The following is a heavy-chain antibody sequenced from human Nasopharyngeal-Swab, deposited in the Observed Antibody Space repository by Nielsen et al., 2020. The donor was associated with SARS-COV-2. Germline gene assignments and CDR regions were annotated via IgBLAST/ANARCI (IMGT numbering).Heavy chain of an antibody. V-gene: IGHV2-5*02. CDR2: IYWDDDK. J-gene: IGHJ4*02. D-gene: IGHD3-22*01. Sequence: SGPTLVKPTQTLTLTCTFSGFSLNTSGVGVGWIRQPPGKALEWLALIYWDDDKRYSPSLKSRLTITKDTSKNQVVLTMTNMDPVDTATYYCAHSAAYYYDSSGYYPEGFDYWGQGTLVTVSS. CDR1: GFSLNTSGVG. CDR3: AHSAAYYYDSSGYYPEGFDY.